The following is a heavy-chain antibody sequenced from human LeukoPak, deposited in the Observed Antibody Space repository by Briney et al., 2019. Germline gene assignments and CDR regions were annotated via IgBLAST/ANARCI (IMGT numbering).Heavy chain of an antibody. CDR2: ITSSSRYI. CDR1: GFTFSPYS. D-gene: IGHD2-2*01. Sequence: PGGSLRLSCVAAGFTFSPYSMIWVRQAPGKGLEWVSVITSSSRYIYYADSVKGRFTISRDNAKNSVYLQMNSLRAEDTAVYYCAREVGYCSSASCHQDYYYYYMDVWDKGTTVTVSS. CDR3: AREVGYCSSASCHQDYYYYYMDV. V-gene: IGHV3-21*06. J-gene: IGHJ6*03.